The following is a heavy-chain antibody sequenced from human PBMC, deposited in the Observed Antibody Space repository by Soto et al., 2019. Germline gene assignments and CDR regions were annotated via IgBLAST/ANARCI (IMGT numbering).Heavy chain of an antibody. CDR2: IYYSGSTSYT. V-gene: IGHV4-31*03. CDR3: ARDPSPSVPGARVDI. CDR1: GGSTSSGDYY. D-gene: IGHD2-2*01. Sequence: SETRSLTCTVSGGSTSSGDYYLCWIRQLPGKGLEWIGHIYYSGSTSYTSYNPSLKSRVSISVYTSNNQFSLSLMSVTAADTAVYYCARDPSPSVPGARVDIWGQGTMVTVSS. J-gene: IGHJ3*02.